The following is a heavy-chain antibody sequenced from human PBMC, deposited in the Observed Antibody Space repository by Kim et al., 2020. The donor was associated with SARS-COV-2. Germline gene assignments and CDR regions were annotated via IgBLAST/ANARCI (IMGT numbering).Heavy chain of an antibody. CDR3: TTDPSGLFDWLPLDY. Sequence: GGSLRLSCAASGFTFSNAWMSWVRQAPGKGLEWVGRIKSKTDGGTTDYAAPVKGRFTISRDDSKNTLYLQMNSLKTEDTAVYYCTTDPSGLFDWLPLDYWGQGTLVTVSS. CDR2: IKSKTDGGTT. CDR1: GFTFSNAW. D-gene: IGHD3-9*01. J-gene: IGHJ4*02. V-gene: IGHV3-15*01.